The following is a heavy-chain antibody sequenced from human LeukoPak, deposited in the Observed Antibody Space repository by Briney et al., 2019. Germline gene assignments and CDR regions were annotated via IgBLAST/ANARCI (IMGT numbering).Heavy chain of an antibody. Sequence: GASVKVSCKTSVGSFPVAFMHSGRQAPGQGLEWMGCINPNSGGTDYAQKFQGRVTMTRDTSISTAYMELSRLTSDDTAVYYCAGLTGYEPYYGVYWAQGNLVAVSS. J-gene: IGHJ4*02. D-gene: IGHD3-3*01. CDR1: VGSFPVAF. CDR3: AGLTGYEPYYGVY. V-gene: IGHV1-2*02. CDR2: INPNSGGT.